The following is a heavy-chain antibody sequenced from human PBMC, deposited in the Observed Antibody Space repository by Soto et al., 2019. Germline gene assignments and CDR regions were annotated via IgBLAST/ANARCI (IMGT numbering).Heavy chain of an antibody. CDR1: DFPFEDYT. Sequence: GGSLILSCAASDFPFEDYTMYWVLQAPGSVREWVSLISWDGGSTYYADSVKGRFTNYRANSKNNLYMKKTSLKPEDTALYYCAKDSSGYDGGYFDYWGQGT. V-gene: IGHV3-43*01. CDR3: AKDSSGYDGGYFDY. D-gene: IGHD3-22*01. CDR2: ISWDGGST. J-gene: IGHJ4*02.